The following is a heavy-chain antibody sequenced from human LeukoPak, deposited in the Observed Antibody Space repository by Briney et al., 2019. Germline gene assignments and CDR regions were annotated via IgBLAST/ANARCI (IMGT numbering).Heavy chain of an antibody. D-gene: IGHD1-26*01. CDR3: ARGGATLAFDI. CDR2: IYYSGST. CDR1: GGSISSYY. Sequence: SETLSLTCTVSGGSISSYYWSWIRQPPGKGLEWIGYIYYSGSTNYNPSLKGRVTISVDTSKNQFSLKLSSVTAADTAVYYCARGGATLAFDIWGQGTMVTVSS. V-gene: IGHV4-59*12. J-gene: IGHJ3*02.